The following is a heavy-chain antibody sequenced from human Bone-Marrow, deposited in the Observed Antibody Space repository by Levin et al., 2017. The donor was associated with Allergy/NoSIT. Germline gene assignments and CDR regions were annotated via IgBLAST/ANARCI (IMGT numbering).Heavy chain of an antibody. CDR3: AKDPEVPHLEDGQERGRWANDYYYYGMDV. Sequence: GESLKISCAASGFTFSSYGMHWVRQAPGKGLEWVAVISYDGSNKYYADSVKGRFTISRDNSKNTLYLQMNSLRAEDTAVYYCAKDPEVPHLEDGQERGRWANDYYYYGMDVWGQGTTVTVSS. D-gene: IGHD1-1*01. V-gene: IGHV3-30*18. CDR2: ISYDGSNK. CDR1: GFTFSSYG. J-gene: IGHJ6*02.